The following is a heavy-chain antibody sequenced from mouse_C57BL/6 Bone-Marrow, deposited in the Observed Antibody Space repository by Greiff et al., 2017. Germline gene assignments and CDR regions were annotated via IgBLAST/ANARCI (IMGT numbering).Heavy chain of an antibody. D-gene: IGHD4-1*01. CDR1: GYTFTSYW. CDR2: IYPTSGRT. J-gene: IGHJ2*01. CDR3: ARSGPLGRSFDY. Sequence: QVQLQQPGAELVKPGASVKMSCKASGYTFTSYWITWVKPRPGQGLEWIGDIYPTSGRTNYNEKFKSKAILTVDTSSNPAYMQLSSLTSEDSAVFYCARSGPLGRSFDYWGQGTTLTVSS. V-gene: IGHV1-55*01.